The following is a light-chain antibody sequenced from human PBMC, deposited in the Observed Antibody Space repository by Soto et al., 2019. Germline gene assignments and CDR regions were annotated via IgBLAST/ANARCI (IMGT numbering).Light chain of an antibody. V-gene: IGKV3-20*01. CDR2: GAS. Sequence: EIVLTQSPGTLSLSPGERGTLSCRASQSVSSTYLAWYQQKPGQAPRLLIYGASNRATGIPDRFSGSGSGTDFTLTITRLEPEDFAVYYCQQYVSSPPTFGGGTKVESK. CDR3: QQYVSSPPT. J-gene: IGKJ4*01. CDR1: QSVSSTY.